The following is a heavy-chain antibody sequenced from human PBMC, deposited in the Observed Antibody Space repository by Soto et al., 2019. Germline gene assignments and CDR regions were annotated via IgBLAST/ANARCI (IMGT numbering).Heavy chain of an antibody. Sequence: LSLTCTVSGGSISSSSYYWGWIRQPPGKGLEWIGSIYYSGSTYYNPSLKSRVTISVDTSKNQFSLKLSSVTAADTAVYYCARRRIVVVMGWFDPWGQGTLVTSPQ. CDR2: IYYSGST. CDR1: GGSISSSSYY. CDR3: ARRRIVVVMGWFDP. D-gene: IGHD3-22*01. J-gene: IGHJ5*02. V-gene: IGHV4-39*01.